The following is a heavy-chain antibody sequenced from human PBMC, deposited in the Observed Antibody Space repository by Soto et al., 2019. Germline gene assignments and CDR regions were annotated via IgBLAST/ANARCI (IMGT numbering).Heavy chain of an antibody. J-gene: IGHJ4*02. CDR2: ISAYNGNA. CDR1: GYTFTSYG. D-gene: IGHD2-2*01. V-gene: IGHV1-18*01. CDR3: ARDSYCSSSSCRNPFDY. Sequence: GASVKVSCKASGYTFTSYGIGWVRQAPGQGLEWMGWISAYNGNANYAQKLQGRVTMTTDTSTSTAYMELRSLRSDDTAVYYCARDSYCSSSSCRNPFDYWGQGTLVTVSS.